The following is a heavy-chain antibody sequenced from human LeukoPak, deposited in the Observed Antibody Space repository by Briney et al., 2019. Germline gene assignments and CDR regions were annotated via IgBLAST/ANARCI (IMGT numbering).Heavy chain of an antibody. CDR3: AKRLRFGEGRI. CDR1: GFTFSSYS. J-gene: IGHJ3*02. V-gene: IGHV3-21*04. D-gene: IGHD3-10*01. CDR2: ISSSSSYI. Sequence: GGSLRLSCAASGFTFSSYSMNWVRQAPGKGLEWVSSISSSSSYIYYADSVKGRFTISRDNAKNTLYLQMNSLRAEDTAVYYCAKRLRFGEGRIWGQGTMVTVSS.